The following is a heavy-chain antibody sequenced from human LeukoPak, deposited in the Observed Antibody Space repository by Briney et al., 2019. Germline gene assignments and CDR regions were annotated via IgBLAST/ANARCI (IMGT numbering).Heavy chain of an antibody. CDR2: IYYSGST. V-gene: IGHV4-39*07. CDR1: GGSISSNSYY. J-gene: IGHJ4*02. D-gene: IGHD2-15*01. Sequence: TSETLSLTCTVSGGSISSNSYYWGWIRQPPGKGLEWIGSIYYSGSTYYNPSLKSRVTISVDTSKKQFSLKLSSVTATDTAVYYCARDREDVAVSAIDYWGQGTLVTVSS. CDR3: ARDREDVAVSAIDY.